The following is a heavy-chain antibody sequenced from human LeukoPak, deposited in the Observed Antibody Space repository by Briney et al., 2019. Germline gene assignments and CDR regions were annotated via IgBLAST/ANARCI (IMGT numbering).Heavy chain of an antibody. D-gene: IGHD3-22*01. CDR3: ARGDYYDSSGYYYLLTFFDY. CDR1: GYTFTSYD. J-gene: IGHJ4*02. CDR2: INPNSGNT. Sequence: ASVKVSCKASGYTFTSYDINWVRQATGQGLEWMGWINPNSGNTGYAQKFQGRVTMTRNISISTVYMELSSLRFEDTAVYYCARGDYYDSSGYYYLLTFFDYWGQGTLVTVSS. V-gene: IGHV1-8*01.